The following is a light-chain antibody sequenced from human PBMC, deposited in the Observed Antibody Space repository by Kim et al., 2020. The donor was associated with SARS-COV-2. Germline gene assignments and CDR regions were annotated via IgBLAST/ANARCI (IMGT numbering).Light chain of an antibody. CDR3: NSRDSNDYVV. V-gene: IGLV3-19*01. Sequence: VALGHTVRITCQGDSLRSYYATWYQQKPGQAPILVIYGKNNRPSGIPDRFSGSSSGNTASLTITGAQAGDEADYYCNSRDSNDYVVFGGGTQLTVL. J-gene: IGLJ2*01. CDR1: SLRSYY. CDR2: GKN.